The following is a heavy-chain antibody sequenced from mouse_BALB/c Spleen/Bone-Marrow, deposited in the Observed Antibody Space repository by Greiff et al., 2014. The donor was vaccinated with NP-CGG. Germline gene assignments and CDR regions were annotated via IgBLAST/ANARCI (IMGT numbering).Heavy chain of an antibody. CDR2: IRNKANGYTT. CDR1: GFTFTDYY. D-gene: IGHD2-14*01. CDR3: ARDEKVRIYWYFDV. J-gene: IGHJ1*01. V-gene: IGHV7-3*02. Sequence: DVHLVESGGGLVQPGGSLRLSCATSGFTFTDYYMSWVRQPPGKALEWLGFIRNKANGYTTEYSASVKGRFTISRDNSQSILYLQMNTLRAEDSATYNCARDEKVRIYWYFDVWGAGTAVTVSS.